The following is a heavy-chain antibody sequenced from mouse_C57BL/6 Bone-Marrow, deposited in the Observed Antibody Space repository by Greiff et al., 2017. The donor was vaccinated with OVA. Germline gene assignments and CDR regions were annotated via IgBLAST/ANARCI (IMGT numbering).Heavy chain of an antibody. CDR2: IDPSDSYT. CDR1: GYTFTSYW. V-gene: IGHV1-69*01. J-gene: IGHJ1*03. Sequence: QVQLQQPGAELVMPGASVKLSCKASGYTFTSYWMHWVKQRPGQGLEWIGEIDPSDSYTNYNQKFKGKSTLTVDKSSSTAYMQLSSLTAEDSAVYYGARTNLLPWYFDVWGTGTTVTVSS. CDR3: ARTNLLPWYFDV. D-gene: IGHD1-1*01.